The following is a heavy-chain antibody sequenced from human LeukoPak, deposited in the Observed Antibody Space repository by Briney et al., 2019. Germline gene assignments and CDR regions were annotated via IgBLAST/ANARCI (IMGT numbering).Heavy chain of an antibody. CDR2: VYSGNNS. V-gene: IGHV3-53*01. D-gene: IGHD6-19*01. CDR1: GLTVSTNS. Sequence: GGSLRLSCAASGLTVSTNSMTWVRQAPGKGLECVSVVYSGNNSFYADSVRGRFTISRDKSKNTLYLQMNSLKVEDTAVYYCAKIASVWYEIDSWGQGTLATVSS. J-gene: IGHJ4*02. CDR3: AKIASVWYEIDS.